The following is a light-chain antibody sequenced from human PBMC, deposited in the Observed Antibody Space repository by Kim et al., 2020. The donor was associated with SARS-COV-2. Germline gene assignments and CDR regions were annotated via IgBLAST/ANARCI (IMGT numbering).Light chain of an antibody. J-gene: IGKJ4*01. V-gene: IGKV1-39*01. Sequence: ASEGDRVTITCRASQSISTNLNWYQQKSGKATKLLIYSASSLQGGVPSRFSGSGSGTDLTLTISSLQPEDSATYYCQQSNSTPLTFGGGTKVDIK. CDR1: QSISTN. CDR2: SAS. CDR3: QQSNSTPLT.